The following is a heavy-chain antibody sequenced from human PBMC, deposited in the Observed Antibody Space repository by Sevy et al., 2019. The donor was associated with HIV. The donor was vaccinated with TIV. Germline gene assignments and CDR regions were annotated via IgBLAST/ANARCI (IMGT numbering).Heavy chain of an antibody. CDR3: AKAPSGYYYGSGRFYFDY. CDR2: ISWNSGSI. J-gene: IGHJ4*02. Sequence: GRSLRLSCAASGFTFDDYAMHWVRQAPGKGLEWVSGISWNSGSIGYADSVKRRFTISRDNAKNSLYLQMNSLRAEDTALYYCAKAPSGYYYGSGRFYFDYWGQGTLVTVSS. V-gene: IGHV3-9*01. D-gene: IGHD3-10*01. CDR1: GFTFDDYA.